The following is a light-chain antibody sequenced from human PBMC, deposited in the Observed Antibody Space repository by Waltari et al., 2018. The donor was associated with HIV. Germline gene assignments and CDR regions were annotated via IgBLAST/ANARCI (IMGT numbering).Light chain of an antibody. J-gene: IGKJ4*01. V-gene: IGKV3-11*01. CDR2: DAS. Sequence: IVLTQSPATLSLSPGERATLSCRASQSISAHLAWYQQKPGQAPRLLIYDASDRATVIPARFSGSGAGTDFTLTISSLEPEDFAVYYCQQRSSWPRLTFGGGTTVEIK. CDR3: QQRSSWPRLT. CDR1: QSISAH.